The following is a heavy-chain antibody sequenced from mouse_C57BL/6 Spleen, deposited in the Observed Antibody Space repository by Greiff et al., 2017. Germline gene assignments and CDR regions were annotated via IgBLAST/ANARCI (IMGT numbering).Heavy chain of an antibody. V-gene: IGHV2-2*01. J-gene: IGHJ1*03. CDR2: IWSGGST. D-gene: IGHD1-1*01. CDR3: ARKGDYYGSSPVFDV. Sequence: VQLQESGPGLVQPSQSLSITCTVSGFSLTSYGVHWVRQSPGKGLEWLGVIWSGGSTDYNAAFISRLSISKDNSKSQVFFKMNSLQADDTAIYYCARKGDYYGSSPVFDVWGTGTTVTVSS. CDR1: GFSLTSYG.